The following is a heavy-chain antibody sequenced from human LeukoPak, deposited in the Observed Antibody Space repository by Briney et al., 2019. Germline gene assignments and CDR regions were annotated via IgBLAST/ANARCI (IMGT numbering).Heavy chain of an antibody. CDR1: GGSFSGYY. J-gene: IGHJ3*02. CDR2: INHSGST. Sequence: SETLSLTCAVYGGSFSGYYWSWIRQPPGKGLERIAEINHSGSTNYNPSLKSRVTISVDTSKNQFSLKLSSVTAADTAVYYCARALLGIWLDAFAIWGQGTMVTVSS. CDR3: ARALLGIWLDAFAI. V-gene: IGHV4-34*01. D-gene: IGHD7-27*01.